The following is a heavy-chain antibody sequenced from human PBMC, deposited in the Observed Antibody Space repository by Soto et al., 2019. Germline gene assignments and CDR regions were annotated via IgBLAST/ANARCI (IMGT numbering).Heavy chain of an antibody. J-gene: IGHJ3*02. CDR3: AKDWDIVVVVAATLGAFDI. D-gene: IGHD2-15*01. CDR2: ISGSGGST. V-gene: IGHV3-23*01. CDR1: GFTFSSYA. Sequence: GGSLRLSCAASGFTFSSYAMSWVRQAPGKGLEWVSAISGSGGSTYYADSVKGRFTISRDNSKNTLYLQMNSLRAEDTAVYYCAKDWDIVVVVAATLGAFDIWGQGTMVTVSS.